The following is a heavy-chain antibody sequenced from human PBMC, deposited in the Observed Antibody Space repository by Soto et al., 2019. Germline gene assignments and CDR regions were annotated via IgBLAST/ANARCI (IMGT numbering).Heavy chain of an antibody. D-gene: IGHD6-19*01. CDR3: AREGIAVAGLDY. CDR2: INSDGSST. J-gene: IGHJ4*02. Sequence: GGSLRLSCAASGFTFSSYWMHWVRQAPGKGLVWVSRINSDGSSTSYADSVKGRFTISRDNAKNTLYLQMNSLRAEDTAVYYCAREGIAVAGLDYWGQGTLVTVSS. CDR1: GFTFSSYW. V-gene: IGHV3-74*01.